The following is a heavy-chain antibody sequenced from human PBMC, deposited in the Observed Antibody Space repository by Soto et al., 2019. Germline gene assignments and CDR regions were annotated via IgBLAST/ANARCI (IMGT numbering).Heavy chain of an antibody. CDR2: IIPILGIA. V-gene: IGHV1-69*02. Sequence: QVQLVQSGAEVKKPGSSVKVSCKASGGTFSSYTISWVRQAPGQGLEWMGRIIPILGIANYAQKFQGRVTITADKSTSTAYMELSSLRSADTAVYYCAGGRGLSIGEPFDYGGQGPLVTVSS. J-gene: IGHJ4*02. CDR1: GGTFSSYT. D-gene: IGHD3-10*01. CDR3: AGGRGLSIGEPFDY.